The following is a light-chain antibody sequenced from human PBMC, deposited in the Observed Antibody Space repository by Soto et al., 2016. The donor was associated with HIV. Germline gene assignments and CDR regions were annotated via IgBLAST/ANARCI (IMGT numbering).Light chain of an antibody. J-gene: IGLJ2*01. CDR1: SLRSYY. CDR2: GKN. CDR3: NSRXSSGNHVV. Sequence: SSELTQDPAVSVALGQTVRITCQGDSLRSYYASWYQQKPGQAPVLVIYGKNNRPSGIPDRFSGSSSGNTASLTITGAQAEDEADYYCNSRXSSGNHVVFGGGTKLTVL. V-gene: IGLV3-19*01.